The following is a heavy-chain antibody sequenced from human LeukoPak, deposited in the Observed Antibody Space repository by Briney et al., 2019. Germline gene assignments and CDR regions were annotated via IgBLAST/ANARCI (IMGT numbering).Heavy chain of an antibody. J-gene: IGHJ6*02. CDR2: INSRNTI. Sequence: GRSLRLSCIDSGFTFSTSELNWVRQAPGTGLEWLAFINSRNTISYADSVRGRFTISRDNAKNSLYLQMNSLTVEDTAVYYCVSGVGMDVWGQGTTVSVSS. D-gene: IGHD3-10*01. CDR3: VSGVGMDV. CDR1: GFTFSTSE. V-gene: IGHV3-48*03.